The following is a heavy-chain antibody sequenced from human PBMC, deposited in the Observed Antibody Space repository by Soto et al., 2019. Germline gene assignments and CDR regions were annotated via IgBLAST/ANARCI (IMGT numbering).Heavy chain of an antibody. J-gene: IGHJ4*02. CDR1: GFTFSSSA. Sequence: GGSLRLSCAASGFTFSSSAMSWVRQAPGKGLEWVSVIYQGYGAYYADSVKGRFTTSRDNSKNTLYLQMNSLRAEDTAVYYCARDAVTLWGQGTLVTVSS. V-gene: IGHV3-66*01. CDR2: IYQGYGA. D-gene: IGHD4-4*01. CDR3: ARDAVTL.